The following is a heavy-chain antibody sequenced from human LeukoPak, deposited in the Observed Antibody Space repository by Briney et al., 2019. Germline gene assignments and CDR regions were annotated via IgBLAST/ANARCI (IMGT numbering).Heavy chain of an antibody. CDR2: IHHSGST. Sequence: SETLSLTCTVSGYSISSGYYWVWMRQPPGKGLEWIGCIHHSGSTYYNPSLKSRVTISVDTSKNQFSLKLSSVTPADTAVYYCARLLVGVHHFDYWGQGTLVTVSS. CDR3: ARLLVGVHHFDY. J-gene: IGHJ4*02. V-gene: IGHV4-38-2*02. D-gene: IGHD1-26*01. CDR1: GYSISSGYY.